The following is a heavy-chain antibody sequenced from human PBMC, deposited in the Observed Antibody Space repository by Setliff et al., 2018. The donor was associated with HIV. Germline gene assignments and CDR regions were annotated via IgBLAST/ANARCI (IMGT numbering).Heavy chain of an antibody. J-gene: IGHJ4*02. D-gene: IGHD5-12*01. Sequence: PSETLSLTCTVSDGSISNYYWNWIRQPAGKGLEWIGRIFTSGTTNYSPSLRSRVTISVDTSKNQFSLRLSSVTAADTALYYCASGRGAKGGYDYFGSWGQGTLVTVSS. CDR3: ASGRGAKGGYDYFGS. CDR1: DGSISNYY. V-gene: IGHV4-4*07. CDR2: IFTSGTT.